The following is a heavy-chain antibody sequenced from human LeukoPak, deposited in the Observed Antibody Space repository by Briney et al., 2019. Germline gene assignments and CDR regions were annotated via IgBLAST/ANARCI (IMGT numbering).Heavy chain of an antibody. V-gene: IGHV3-30*18. D-gene: IGHD6-19*01. Sequence: GGSLRLSCAASGFTFSSYGMHWVRQAPGKGLEWVAVISYDGSNKYYADSVKGRFTISRDNSKNTLYLQMNSLRAEDTAVYYCAKDPIPGYSSGWYRYYFDYWGQGTLVTVSS. J-gene: IGHJ4*02. CDR3: AKDPIPGYSSGWYRYYFDY. CDR2: ISYDGSNK. CDR1: GFTFSSYG.